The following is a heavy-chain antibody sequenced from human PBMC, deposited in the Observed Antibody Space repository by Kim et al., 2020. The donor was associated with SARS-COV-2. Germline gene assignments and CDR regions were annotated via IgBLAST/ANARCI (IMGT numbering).Heavy chain of an antibody. V-gene: IGHV4-34*01. Sequence: RVTISVDTSKNQFSLKLSSVTAADTAVYYCARVKRSLAAAGRGYYYGMDVWGQGTTVTVSS. CDR3: ARVKRSLAAAGRGYYYGMDV. D-gene: IGHD6-13*01. J-gene: IGHJ6*02.